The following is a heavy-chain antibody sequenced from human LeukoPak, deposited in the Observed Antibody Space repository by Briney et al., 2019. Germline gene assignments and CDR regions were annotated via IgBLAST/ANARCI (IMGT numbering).Heavy chain of an antibody. D-gene: IGHD2-15*01. CDR2: ISSNGGST. Sequence: GGSLRLSCAASGSTFSSYAMHWVRQAPGKGLEYVSAISSNGGSTYYANSVKGRFTISRDNSKNTLYLQMGSLRAEDMAVYYCARGYCSGGSCYPFDYWGQGTLVTVSS. J-gene: IGHJ4*02. V-gene: IGHV3-64*01. CDR1: GSTFSSYA. CDR3: ARGYCSGGSCYPFDY.